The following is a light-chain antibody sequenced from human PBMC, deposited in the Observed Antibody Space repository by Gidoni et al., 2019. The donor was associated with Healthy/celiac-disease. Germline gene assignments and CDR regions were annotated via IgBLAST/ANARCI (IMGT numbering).Light chain of an antibody. CDR2: AAS. Sequence: DIQMTKSPSSLSASVGDRVTITCRASQSISSYLNWYQQKPGKDPKLLIYAASSLQSGVSSRFSGSGSGTDFTLTISSLQPEDFATYYCQQSYSTPWTFGQXTKVEIK. CDR3: QQSYSTPWT. CDR1: QSISSY. J-gene: IGKJ1*01. V-gene: IGKV1-39*01.